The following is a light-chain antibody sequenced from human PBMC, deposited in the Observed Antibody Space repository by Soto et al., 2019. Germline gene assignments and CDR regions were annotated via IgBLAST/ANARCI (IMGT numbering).Light chain of an antibody. J-gene: IGLJ1*01. CDR3: KSYAGSNTYV. CDR1: RSDIGSYNY. CDR2: GVS. V-gene: IGLV2-14*01. Sequence: QSVLTQPASASGYPGHSITISCSGTRSDIGSYNYVAWYQQFPGKTPKILIYGVSNRPSGVSSRFSGSKSGNTASLTVSGLQAADEADYFCKSYAGSNTYVFGSGTKVTVL.